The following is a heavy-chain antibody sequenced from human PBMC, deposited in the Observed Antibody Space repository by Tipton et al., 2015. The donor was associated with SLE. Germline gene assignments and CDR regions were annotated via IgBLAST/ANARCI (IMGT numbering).Heavy chain of an antibody. D-gene: IGHD4/OR15-4a*01. V-gene: IGHV4-59*01. CDR1: GGPISSAY. CDR3: ARSTYRGANYLDP. CDR2: VSDSGTA. J-gene: IGHJ5*02. Sequence: GLVKPSETLSLTCTVSGGPISSAYWSWIRQAPGKGLEWIGFVSDSGTAKCKPSLRGRVTISLDTPNKQLSLRVTSVTAADTAVYYCARSTYRGANYLDPWGQGTLVTVSS.